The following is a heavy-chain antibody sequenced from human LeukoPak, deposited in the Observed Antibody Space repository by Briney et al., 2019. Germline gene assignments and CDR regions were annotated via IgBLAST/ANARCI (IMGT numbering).Heavy chain of an antibody. Sequence: GGSLRLSCAASGFTFDDYAMHWVRQAPGKGLEWVSGISWNSGSIGYADSVKGRFTISRDNAKNSLYLQMNSLRAEDTALYYCAKDQVASMVRGAHRGSFLYYYGMDVWGQGTTVTVSS. J-gene: IGHJ6*02. CDR1: GFTFDDYA. CDR2: ISWNSGSI. V-gene: IGHV3-9*01. CDR3: AKDQVASMVRGAHRGSFLYYYGMDV. D-gene: IGHD3-10*01.